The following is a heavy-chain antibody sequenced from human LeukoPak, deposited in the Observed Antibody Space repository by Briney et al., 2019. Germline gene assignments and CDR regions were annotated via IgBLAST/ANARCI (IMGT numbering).Heavy chain of an antibody. CDR2: IKPDESEK. D-gene: IGHD3-9*01. J-gene: IGHJ4*02. CDR1: GLTFSNYW. V-gene: IGHV3-7*03. Sequence: GGSLRLSCAASGLTFSNYWMTWVRQAPGKGLEWVANIKPDESEKYYVGSVKGRFTISRDNAKNSLYLQMNSLRAEDTAVYYCAKWGPYDILTGRVNWGQGSLVTVSS. CDR3: AKWGPYDILTGRVN.